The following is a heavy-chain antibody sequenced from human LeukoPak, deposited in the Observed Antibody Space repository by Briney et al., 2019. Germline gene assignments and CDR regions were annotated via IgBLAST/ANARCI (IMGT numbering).Heavy chain of an antibody. V-gene: IGHV4-30-4*01. CDR1: GGSISSADYY. J-gene: IGHJ4*02. CDR2: IYYSGST. Sequence: PSQTLSLTCTVSGGSISSADYYWSWIRQPPGKGLEWIGYIYYSGSTHYNPSLKSRVTISVDTSKNQFSLKLSSMSAADTAVYYCARDGWSIAAALDWGQGTLVTVSS. CDR3: ARDGWSIAAALD. D-gene: IGHD6-13*01.